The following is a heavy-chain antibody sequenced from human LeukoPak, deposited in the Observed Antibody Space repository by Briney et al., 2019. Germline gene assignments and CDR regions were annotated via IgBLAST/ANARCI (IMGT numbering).Heavy chain of an antibody. CDR1: RFTFSNFW. D-gene: IGHD3-3*01. Sequence: PGGSLRLSCVESRFTFSNFWMHWVRQAPGKGLVWVARIRSDGSTTDYADSVKGRFTISRDNAKNTLYLEMNSLRAEDTAVYYCIRDWRNLDFDQWGHGTLVTVSS. CDR2: IRSDGSTT. J-gene: IGHJ4*01. V-gene: IGHV3-74*01. CDR3: IRDWRNLDFDQ.